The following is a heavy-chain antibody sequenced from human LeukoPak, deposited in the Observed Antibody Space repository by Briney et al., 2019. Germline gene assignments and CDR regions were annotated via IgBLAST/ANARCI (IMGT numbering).Heavy chain of an antibody. CDR2: INHNSGGT. J-gene: IGHJ3*02. CDR1: GYTFTSYY. D-gene: IGHD3-3*01. Sequence: GASVKVSCKASGYTFTSYYMHWVRQAPGQGLEWMGWINHNSGGTNYAQKFQGRVTMTRDTSISTAYMELSRLRSDDTAVYYCARDAHLITIFGLGRRVGAFDIWGQGTMVTVSS. V-gene: IGHV1-2*02. CDR3: ARDAHLITIFGLGRRVGAFDI.